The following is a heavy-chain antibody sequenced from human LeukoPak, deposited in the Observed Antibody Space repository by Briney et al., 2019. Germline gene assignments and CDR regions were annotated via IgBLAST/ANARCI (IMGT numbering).Heavy chain of an antibody. V-gene: IGHV3-21*01. J-gene: IGHJ4*02. Sequence: GGSLRLSCAASGFTFSSYSMNCVRQAPGKGLEWVSSITSSSRYIYYADSVKGRFTISRDNAKNSLYLQMNSLRAEDTAVYYCARDLSPGPATSRYFDYWGQGTLVTVSS. CDR3: ARDLSPGPATSRYFDY. CDR2: ITSSSRYI. CDR1: GFTFSSYS.